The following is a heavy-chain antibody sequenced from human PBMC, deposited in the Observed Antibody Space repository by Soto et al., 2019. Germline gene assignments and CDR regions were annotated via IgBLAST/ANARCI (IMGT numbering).Heavy chain of an antibody. CDR3: ARAGNRVVVVPFLDY. V-gene: IGHV3-21*01. D-gene: IGHD3-22*01. CDR2: ISSNSTYI. Sequence: PGGSLRLSCTASDFTFTSYPMHWVRQTPGKGLEWVSSISSNSTYIYYADSVKGRFTISRDNAKRSLYLQMNSLRAEDTAVYYCARAGNRVVVVPFLDYWGQGAQVTVSS. J-gene: IGHJ4*02. CDR1: DFTFTSYP.